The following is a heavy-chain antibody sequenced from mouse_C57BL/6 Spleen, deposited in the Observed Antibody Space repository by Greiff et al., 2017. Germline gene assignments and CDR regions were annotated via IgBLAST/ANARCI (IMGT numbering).Heavy chain of an antibody. V-gene: IGHV1-81*01. J-gene: IGHJ1*03. CDR3: ARSLRYFDV. CDR1: GYTFTSYG. CDR2: IYPRSGNT. Sequence: QVQLKESGAELARPGASVKLSCKASGYTFTSYGISWVKQRTGQGLEWIGEIYPRSGNTYYNEKFKGKATLTADKSSSTAYMELRSLTSEDSAVYFCARSLRYFDVWGTGTTVTVSS.